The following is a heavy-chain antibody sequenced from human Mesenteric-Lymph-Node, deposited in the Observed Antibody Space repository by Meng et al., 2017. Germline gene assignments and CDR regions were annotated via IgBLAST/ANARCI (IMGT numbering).Heavy chain of an antibody. V-gene: IGHV4-34*01. CDR2: INHSGST. Sequence: SETLSLTCAVYGGSFSGYYWSWIRQPPGKGLEWIGEINHSGSTNYNPSLKSRVTISVDTSKNQFSLKLSSVTAADTAVYYCARVLSSRYYYGMDVWGQGTTVTVSS. D-gene: IGHD2-2*01. J-gene: IGHJ6*02. CDR1: GGSFSGYY. CDR3: ARVLSSRYYYGMDV.